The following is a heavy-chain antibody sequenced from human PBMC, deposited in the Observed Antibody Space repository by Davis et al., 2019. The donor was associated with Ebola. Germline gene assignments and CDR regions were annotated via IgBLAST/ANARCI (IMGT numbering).Heavy chain of an antibody. CDR2: VYYIGTT. D-gene: IGHD6-6*01. Sequence: PGGSLRLSCTVSGVSISNYYWAWIRQPPGMRLEWIATVYYIGTTYYNPSLKSRVTISLDTSKNQFSLHLASVTAADTAVYYCATNSSSSPWFDPWGQGTLVTVSS. CDR1: GVSISNYY. J-gene: IGHJ5*02. V-gene: IGHV4-39*07. CDR3: ATNSSSSPWFDP.